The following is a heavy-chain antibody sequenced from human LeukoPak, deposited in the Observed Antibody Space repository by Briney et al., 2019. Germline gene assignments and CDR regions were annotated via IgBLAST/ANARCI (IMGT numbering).Heavy chain of an antibody. CDR2: IYHSGST. J-gene: IGHJ6*02. Sequence: SQTLSLTCAVSGGSISSGGYSWSWIRQPPGKGLEWIGYIYHSGSTNYNPSLKSRVTISVDTSKNQFSLKLSSVTAADTAVYYCASGPDYYYYYGMDVWGQGTTVTVSS. V-gene: IGHV4-30-2*01. CDR1: GGSISSGGYS. CDR3: ASGPDYYYYYGMDV.